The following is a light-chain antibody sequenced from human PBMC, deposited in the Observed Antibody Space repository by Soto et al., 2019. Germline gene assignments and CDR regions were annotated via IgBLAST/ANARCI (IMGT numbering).Light chain of an antibody. CDR1: QTIRTE. Sequence: ALQRTRSQSSMSPSVGDRVSITCRASQTIRTELGGYQQNPGKAPKLLIYGAPTLQSGVPSSFSGSASGTDFNLTITGLQPEDFAPCCSLQDYNYPRTFGHGTKVEVK. CDR2: GAP. CDR3: LQDYNYPRT. J-gene: IGKJ1*01. V-gene: IGKV1-6*01.